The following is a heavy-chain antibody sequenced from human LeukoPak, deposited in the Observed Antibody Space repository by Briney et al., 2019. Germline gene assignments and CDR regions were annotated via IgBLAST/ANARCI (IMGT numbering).Heavy chain of an antibody. CDR3: ARAARRVEMATINDFDY. CDR2: MNPNSGNT. V-gene: IGHV1-8*02. CDR1: GYRFTSYW. D-gene: IGHD5-24*01. Sequence: GESLKISRKGSGYRFTSYWIGWVRQATGQGLEGMGWMNPNSGNTGYAKKFQGRVTMTRNTSISTAYMELSSLRSEDTAVYYCARAARRVEMATINDFDYWGQGTLVTVSS. J-gene: IGHJ4*02.